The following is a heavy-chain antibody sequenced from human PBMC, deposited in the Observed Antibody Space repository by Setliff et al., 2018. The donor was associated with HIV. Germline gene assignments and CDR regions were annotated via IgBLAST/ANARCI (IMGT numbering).Heavy chain of an antibody. D-gene: IGHD5-12*01. J-gene: IGHJ3*02. CDR3: ARLVWTGYGSRASDI. CDR1: GGSISSHY. Sequence: ETLSLTCTVSGGSISSHYWSWIRQPPGKGLEWIGYVYYIGSTNYNPSLQSRVTISIDTSKTQFSLKLTSVTTADTAVYYCARLVWTGYGSRASDIWGQGTVVTVSS. V-gene: IGHV4-59*11. CDR2: VYYIGST.